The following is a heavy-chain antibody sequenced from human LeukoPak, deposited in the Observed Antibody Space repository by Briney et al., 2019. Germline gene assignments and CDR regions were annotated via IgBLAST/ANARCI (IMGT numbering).Heavy chain of an antibody. J-gene: IGHJ4*02. CDR2: ISSSSSYI. D-gene: IGHD3-22*01. Sequence: PGGSLRLSCAASGFTFSGNSMTWVRQAPGKGLEWVSSISSSSSYIYYADSVKGRFTISRDNAKNSLYLHMNSLRAEDTAVYHCARETYYYDSSGYPSYYFDYWGQGTLVTVSS. CDR3: ARETYYYDSSGYPSYYFDY. CDR1: GFTFSGNS. V-gene: IGHV3-21*01.